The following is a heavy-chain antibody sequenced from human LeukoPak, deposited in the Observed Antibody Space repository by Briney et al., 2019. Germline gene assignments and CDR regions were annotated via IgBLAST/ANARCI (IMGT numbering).Heavy chain of an antibody. CDR3: AGRPTGYSSGYIH. CDR1: GFFFSDSA. Sequence: GGSLRLSCAASGFFFSDSAMAWVRQAPEKGLDWVSVISGSAHKIRYADSVKGRFTISRDNSENIVYLQMNNLRVEDTAVYYCAGRPTGYSSGYIHWGQGTLVTVSS. D-gene: IGHD5-18*01. J-gene: IGHJ4*02. CDR2: ISGSAHKI. V-gene: IGHV3-23*01.